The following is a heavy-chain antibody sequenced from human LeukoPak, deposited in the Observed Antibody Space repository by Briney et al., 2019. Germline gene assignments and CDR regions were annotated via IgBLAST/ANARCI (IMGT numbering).Heavy chain of an antibody. CDR3: ARGGSYSSTP. J-gene: IGHJ5*02. CDR2: IYYSGST. Sequence: SETLSLTCTVSGGSISSHYWSWIRQPPGKGLEWIGYIYYSGSTNYNPSLKSRVTISVDTSKNQFSLKLSSVTAADTAVYYCARGGSYSSTPWGQGTLVTVSS. D-gene: IGHD1-26*01. V-gene: IGHV4-59*11. CDR1: GGSISSHY.